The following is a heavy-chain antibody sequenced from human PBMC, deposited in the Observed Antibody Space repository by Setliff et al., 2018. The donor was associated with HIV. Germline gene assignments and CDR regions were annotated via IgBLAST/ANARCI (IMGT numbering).Heavy chain of an antibody. J-gene: IGHJ5*02. Sequence: LSLTCSVSGASITSGIYYWAWIRQPAGKGLEFIGRVYFSGCTNYNPSLKSRVTISLDTSKNRFSLNLSSVTAADTAAYYCARGFGSLYPWAKGTLVTSPQ. CDR3: ARGFGSLYP. CDR2: VYFSGCT. CDR1: GASITSGIYY. D-gene: IGHD1-26*01. V-gene: IGHV4-61*02.